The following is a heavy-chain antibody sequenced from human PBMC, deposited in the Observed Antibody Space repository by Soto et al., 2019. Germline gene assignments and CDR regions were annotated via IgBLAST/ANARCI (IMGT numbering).Heavy chain of an antibody. Sequence: EVQLVESGGGLVKPGGSLRLSCAASGFTFSNAWMSWVRQAPGKGLEWVGRIKSKTDGGTTDYAAPVKGRFTISRDDSKNTLYLQMNSLKTEDTAVYYCTTSYDFSLMYYYYGMDVWGQGTTVTVSS. V-gene: IGHV3-15*01. CDR3: TTSYDFSLMYYYYGMDV. CDR2: IKSKTDGGTT. J-gene: IGHJ6*02. CDR1: GFTFSNAW. D-gene: IGHD3-3*01.